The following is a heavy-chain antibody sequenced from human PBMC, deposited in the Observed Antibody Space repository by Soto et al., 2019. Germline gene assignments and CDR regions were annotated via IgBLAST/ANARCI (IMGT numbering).Heavy chain of an antibody. Sequence: QVQLVESGGGVVQPGRSLRLSCAASGFTFSSYAMHWVRQAPGKGLEWVAVISYDGSNKYYADSVKGRFTISRDNSKNTLYLQMNSLSAEDTAVYYCARAVPLMITFGGTDYWGQGTLVTVSS. J-gene: IGHJ4*02. D-gene: IGHD3-16*01. CDR2: ISYDGSNK. CDR3: ARAVPLMITFGGTDY. V-gene: IGHV3-30-3*01. CDR1: GFTFSSYA.